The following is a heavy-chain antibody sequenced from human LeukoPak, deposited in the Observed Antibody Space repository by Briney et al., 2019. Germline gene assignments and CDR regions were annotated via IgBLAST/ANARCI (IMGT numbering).Heavy chain of an antibody. Sequence: PSETLSLTCAVYGGSFSGYYWSWIRQPPGKGLEWIGEINHSGSTNYNPSLKSRVTISVDTSKNQFSLKLSSVTAADTAVYYCARSRTGDWGQGTLVTVSS. V-gene: IGHV4-34*01. CDR2: INHSGST. CDR3: ARSRTGD. CDR1: GGSFSGYY. J-gene: IGHJ4*02.